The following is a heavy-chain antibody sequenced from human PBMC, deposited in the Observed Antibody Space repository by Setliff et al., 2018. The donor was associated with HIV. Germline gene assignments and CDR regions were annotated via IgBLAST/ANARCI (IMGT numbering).Heavy chain of an antibody. Sequence: GGSLRLSCAASGFTFSSAWMGWVRQAPAKGLEWVGRTKNKDNSFTTEYAASVKGRFTISRDDSKNSLSLHMNSLKTEDTAVYYCAVWIREVISWGRGTLVTVSS. V-gene: IGHV3-72*01. CDR1: GFTFSSAW. CDR3: AVWIREVIS. CDR2: TKNKDNSFTT. J-gene: IGHJ5*02. D-gene: IGHD3-10*01.